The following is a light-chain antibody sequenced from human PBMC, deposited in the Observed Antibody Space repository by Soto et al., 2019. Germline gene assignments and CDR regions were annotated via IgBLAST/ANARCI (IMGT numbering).Light chain of an antibody. V-gene: IGKV1-39*01. Sequence: DIQMTQSPSSLSASVGDRVTITCRASQSINSYLNWYQHKPGKAPKVLIYAASSLQSGVPSRFSGSGSGTDFTLTTSRLKPEDLATDFCQQSCRTPDTIGQGTKLEIK. CDR1: QSINSY. J-gene: IGKJ2*01. CDR2: AAS. CDR3: QQSCRTPDT.